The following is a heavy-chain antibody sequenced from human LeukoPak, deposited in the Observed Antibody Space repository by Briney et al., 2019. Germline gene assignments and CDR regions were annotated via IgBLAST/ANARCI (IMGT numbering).Heavy chain of an antibody. CDR3: ARAFDY. CDR2: ISSSSNTM. Sequence: PGGSLRLSCAASGFTFTSYAMSWVRQAPGKGLEWVSYISSSSNTMYYADSVKGRFTISRDNAKNSLYLQMNSLRDKDTAVYYCARAFDYWGQGTLVAVSS. CDR1: GFTFTSYA. J-gene: IGHJ4*02. V-gene: IGHV3-48*02.